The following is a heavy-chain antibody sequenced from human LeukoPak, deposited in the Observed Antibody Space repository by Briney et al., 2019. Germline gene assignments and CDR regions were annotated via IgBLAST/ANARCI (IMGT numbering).Heavy chain of an antibody. J-gene: IGHJ6*02. V-gene: IGHV3-53*01. D-gene: IGHD6-19*01. CDR1: GFTFSSYS. CDR2: IYSGGST. Sequence: PGGSLRLSCAASGFTFSSYSMSWVRQAPGKGLEWVSVIYSGGSTYYADSVKGRFTISRDNSKNTLYLQMNSLRAEDTAVYYCARDRSGWYYYGMDVWGQGTTVTVSS. CDR3: ARDRSGWYYYGMDV.